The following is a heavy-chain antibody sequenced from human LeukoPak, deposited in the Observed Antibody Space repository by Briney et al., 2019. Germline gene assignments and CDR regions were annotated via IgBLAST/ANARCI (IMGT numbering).Heavy chain of an antibody. V-gene: IGHV3-23*01. J-gene: IGHJ4*02. CDR3: AKARGATYGTYYFDY. CDR2: ISGSGGDT. D-gene: IGHD4/OR15-4a*01. CDR1: GFTFSSYA. Sequence: SGGSLRLSCAASGFTFSSYAMNWVRQAPGKGLEWVSISGSGGDTYYADSVKGRFTISRDNSKNTLYLRMNSLRAEDTAVYYCAKARGATYGTYYFDYWGQGTLVTVSS.